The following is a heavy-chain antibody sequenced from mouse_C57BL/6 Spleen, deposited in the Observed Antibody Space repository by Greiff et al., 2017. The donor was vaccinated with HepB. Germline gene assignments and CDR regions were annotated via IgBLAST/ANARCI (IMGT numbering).Heavy chain of an antibody. V-gene: IGHV5-4*03. J-gene: IGHJ2*01. CDR1: GFTFSSYA. D-gene: IGHD2-4*01. CDR2: ISDGGSYT. Sequence: DVMLVESGGGLVKPGGSLKLSCAASGFTFSSYAMSWVRQTPEKRLEWVATISDGGSYTYYPDNVKGRFTISRDNAKNNLYLQMSHLKSEDTAMYYCARAMITDYFDYWGQGTTLTVSS. CDR3: ARAMITDYFDY.